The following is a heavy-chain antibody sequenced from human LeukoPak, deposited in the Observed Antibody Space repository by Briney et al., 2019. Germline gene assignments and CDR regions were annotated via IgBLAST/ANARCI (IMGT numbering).Heavy chain of an antibody. J-gene: IGHJ4*02. CDR2: IIPIYGTA. V-gene: IGHV1-69*05. CDR3: ARDTRARDIAAFYFDY. CDR1: GGTFSSYA. D-gene: IGHD6-6*01. Sequence: ASVKVSCKASGGTFSSYAISWVRQAPGQGLEWMGGIIPIYGTANYAQKFQGRVTITTDESMSTAYMELSSLRSEDTAVYYCARDTRARDIAAFYFDYWGQGTLVTASS.